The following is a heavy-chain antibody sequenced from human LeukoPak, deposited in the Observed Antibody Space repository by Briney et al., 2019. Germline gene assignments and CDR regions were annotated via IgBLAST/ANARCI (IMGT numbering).Heavy chain of an antibody. Sequence: QAGGSLRLSCAASGFIFRSYWMSWVRQAPGKGLEWVANIKPDGSEKNSEDFVKGRFTISRDNANNSLYLQMNSLRTEDTAVLFCARDYYGSGSYYTSNYYYGMDVRGQGTTVTVPS. D-gene: IGHD3-10*01. CDR2: IKPDGSEK. J-gene: IGHJ6*02. CDR3: ARDYYGSGSYYTSNYYYGMDV. V-gene: IGHV3-7*01. CDR1: GFIFRSYW.